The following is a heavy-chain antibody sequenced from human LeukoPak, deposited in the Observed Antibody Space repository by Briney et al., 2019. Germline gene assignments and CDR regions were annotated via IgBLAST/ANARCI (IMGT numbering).Heavy chain of an antibody. J-gene: IGHJ4*02. CDR1: GFTFSGSA. CDR3: TRHFDSSGYYYVGFDY. Sequence: PGGSLRLSCAASGFTFSGSAMHWVRQASGKGLEWVGRIRSKANSYATAYAASVKGRFTISRDDSKNMAYLQMNSLKTEDTAVYYCTRHFDSSGYYYVGFDYWGQGTLVTVSS. CDR2: IRSKANSYAT. V-gene: IGHV3-73*01. D-gene: IGHD3-22*01.